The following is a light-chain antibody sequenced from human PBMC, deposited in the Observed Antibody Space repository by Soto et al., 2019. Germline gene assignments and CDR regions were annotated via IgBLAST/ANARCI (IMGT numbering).Light chain of an antibody. J-gene: IGKJ4*01. CDR3: QQHNSYPLT. Sequence: DIQMTQSPSSLSASVGDRVTITCRASQSISNYLNWYQQKPGKAPKLLIYAASNLQSGVTSRFSGSGSGTDFTLTISSLQPEDFATYYCQQHNSYPLTFGGGTKVDIK. CDR2: AAS. V-gene: IGKV1-39*01. CDR1: QSISNY.